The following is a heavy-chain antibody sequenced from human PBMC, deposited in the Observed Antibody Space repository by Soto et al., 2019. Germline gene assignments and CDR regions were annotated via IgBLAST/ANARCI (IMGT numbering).Heavy chain of an antibody. V-gene: IGHV4-39*07. CDR2: IYYRAST. CDR3: ARGTLMTMVRRVIITHWFDP. J-gene: IGHJ5*02. D-gene: IGHD3-10*01. Sequence: SETVSLTCSVSGCSISSSSYYRGRPRQPTGTGLEWLGSIYYRASTNYNPCLESRVTMSVDMSKDQCSLKLSSVTAADTAVYYCARGTLMTMVRRVIITHWFDPWGQGTLVTVSS. CDR1: GCSISSSSYY.